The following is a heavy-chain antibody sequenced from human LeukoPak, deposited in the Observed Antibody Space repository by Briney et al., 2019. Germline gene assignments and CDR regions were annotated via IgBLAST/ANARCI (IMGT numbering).Heavy chain of an antibody. J-gene: IGHJ4*02. CDR3: ARITIGYCSSTSCPTVDSSSWYEDY. Sequence: GASVKVSCKSSGYTFTGYYMHWVRQAPGQGLEWMGRINPNSGGTNYAQKFQGRVTMTRDTSISTAYMELSRLRSDDTAVYYCARITIGYCSSTSCPTVDSSSWYEDYWGQGTLVTVSS. CDR2: INPNSGGT. D-gene: IGHD2-2*01. V-gene: IGHV1-2*06. CDR1: GYTFTGYY.